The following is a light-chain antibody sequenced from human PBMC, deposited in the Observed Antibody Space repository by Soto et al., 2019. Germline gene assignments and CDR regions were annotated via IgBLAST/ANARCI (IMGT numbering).Light chain of an antibody. CDR3: QVWDSRSDHVV. J-gene: IGLJ2*01. CDR2: YDS. CDR1: NIGSKS. V-gene: IGLV3-21*04. Sequence: YELTQPPSVSVAPGKTARITCGGNNIGSKSVHWYQQKPGQAPVLVIYYDSDRPSGIPERFSGSNSGNTATLTISRVEAGDEADYYCQVWDSRSDHVVFGGGTKLTVL.